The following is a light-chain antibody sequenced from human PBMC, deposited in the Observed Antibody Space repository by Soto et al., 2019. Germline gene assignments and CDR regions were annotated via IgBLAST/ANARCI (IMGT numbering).Light chain of an antibody. CDR2: AAS. Sequence: DIQMTQSPSSLSASFGYRFTITFRTSQSVSGYLNWYQQEPWKAPKLLIYAASSLQSGVPSRFSGSGSGTDFSLTISSLQPEDFATYYCQQTYTSPRTFGQGTKVDIK. CDR3: QQTYTSPRT. V-gene: IGKV1-39*01. J-gene: IGKJ1*01. CDR1: QSVSGY.